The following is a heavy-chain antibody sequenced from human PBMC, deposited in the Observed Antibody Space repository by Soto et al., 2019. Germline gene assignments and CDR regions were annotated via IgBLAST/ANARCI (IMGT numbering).Heavy chain of an antibody. Sequence: QVQLVQSGAEVKKPGSSVKVSCKASGGTFSSYAISWVRQAPGQGLEWMGGIIPIFGTANYAQKFQGRVTITADKSTSAAYMELSSLRSEDTAVYYCARGGFTMVRGVIYYFDYWGQGTLVTVSS. D-gene: IGHD3-10*01. CDR1: GGTFSSYA. V-gene: IGHV1-69*06. CDR3: ARGGFTMVRGVIYYFDY. J-gene: IGHJ4*02. CDR2: IIPIFGTA.